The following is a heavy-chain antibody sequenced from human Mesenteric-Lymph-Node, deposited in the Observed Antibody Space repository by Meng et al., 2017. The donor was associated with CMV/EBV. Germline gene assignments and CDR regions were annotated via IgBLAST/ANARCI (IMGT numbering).Heavy chain of an antibody. CDR2: INHSGST. D-gene: IGHD3-3*01. CDR3: ARHYYDFWSGYPEYFDY. CDR1: GGSFSGYY. Sequence: SETLSLTCAVYGGSFSGYYWSWIRQPPGKGLEWIGEINHSGSTYYNPSLKSRVTISVDTSKNQFSLKLSSVTAADTAVYYCARHYYDFWSGYPEYFDYWGQGTLVTVSS. V-gene: IGHV4-34*01. J-gene: IGHJ4*02.